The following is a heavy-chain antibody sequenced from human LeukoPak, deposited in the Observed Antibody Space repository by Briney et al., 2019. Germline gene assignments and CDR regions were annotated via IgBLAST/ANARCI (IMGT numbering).Heavy chain of an antibody. CDR1: XGSXSSSXXX. V-gene: IGHV4-39*01. Sequence: PSETLSLTCTVSXGSXSSSXXXWGWXRXXXXXXXEWIGSIYYSGSPYYNPSLKSRVTISVDTSKNQFSLKLSSVTAADTAVYYCARHGYSGVAYWGQGTLVTVSS. CDR3: ARHGYSGVAY. J-gene: IGHJ4*02. CDR2: IYYSGSP. D-gene: IGHD3-10*01.